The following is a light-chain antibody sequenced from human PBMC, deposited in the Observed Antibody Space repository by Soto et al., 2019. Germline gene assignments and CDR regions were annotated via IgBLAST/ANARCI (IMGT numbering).Light chain of an antibody. Sequence: EIELTQSPGTLSLSPGERATLSCRASQSVSSSYLAWYQQKPGQAPRLLIYGASSRATGIPDRFSGSGSGTDFTLTISRLEPEDFAVYYCQQYGSSQTFGQGTKVDI. V-gene: IGKV3-20*01. CDR3: QQYGSSQT. CDR2: GAS. J-gene: IGKJ1*01. CDR1: QSVSSSY.